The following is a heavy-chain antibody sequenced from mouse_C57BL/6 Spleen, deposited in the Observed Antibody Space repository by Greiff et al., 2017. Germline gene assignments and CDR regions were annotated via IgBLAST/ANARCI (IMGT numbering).Heavy chain of an antibody. V-gene: IGHV3-6*01. Sequence: ESGPGLVKPSQSLSLTCSVTGYSITSGYYWNWIRQFPGNKLEWMGYISYDGSNNYNPSLKNRISITRDTSKNQFFLKLNSVTTEDTATYYCARGGLPATGYFDVWGTGTTVTVSS. CDR2: ISYDGSN. D-gene: IGHD2-4*01. J-gene: IGHJ1*03. CDR1: GYSITSGYY. CDR3: ARGGLPATGYFDV.